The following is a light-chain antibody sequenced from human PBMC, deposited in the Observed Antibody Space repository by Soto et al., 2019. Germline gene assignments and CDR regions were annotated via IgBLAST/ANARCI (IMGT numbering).Light chain of an antibody. CDR3: QQYNNWPRT. CDR2: GAA. Sequence: ETVMTQSPVILSVSPGERATLSCRASQSVGTNLAWYQQKPGQAPRLLISGAATRATGIPARFSGRGSGTEFTLTVSSLQSEDFAVYYCQQYNNWPRTFGQGTKVEIK. V-gene: IGKV3-15*01. J-gene: IGKJ1*01. CDR1: QSVGTN.